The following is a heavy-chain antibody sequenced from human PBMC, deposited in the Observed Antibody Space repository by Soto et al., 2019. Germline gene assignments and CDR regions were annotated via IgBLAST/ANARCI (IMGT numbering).Heavy chain of an antibody. CDR1: GGSIRSGGYY. CDR2: IYYSGNT. Sequence: LSLTCTVSGGSIRSGGYYWSWVRQNPRRGLEWIGNIYYSGNTYYNPSLKSRLTISVDTSKNQFSLNLSSVTAADTAVYYCARDRLMATAGTARHYFGLDVWGQGTTVTVSS. J-gene: IGHJ6*02. CDR3: ARDRLMATAGTARHYFGLDV. V-gene: IGHV4-31*03. D-gene: IGHD5-18*01.